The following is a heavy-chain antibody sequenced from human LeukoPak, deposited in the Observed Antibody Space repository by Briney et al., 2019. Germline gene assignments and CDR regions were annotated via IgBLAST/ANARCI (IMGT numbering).Heavy chain of an antibody. D-gene: IGHD2-2*01. CDR3: VRSAPTLGYCSSSSCSYWSFDL. J-gene: IGHJ2*01. CDR2: IFYSGST. CDR1: GGSIRGYY. Sequence: SETLSLTCTVSGGSIRGYYWSWIRQPPGRALEWVGYIFYSGSTNYNPSLKSRVTILVDTSKNQFSLKLMSVTAADTAVYYCVRSAPTLGYCSSSSCSYWSFDLWGRGTLVTVSS. V-gene: IGHV4-59*12.